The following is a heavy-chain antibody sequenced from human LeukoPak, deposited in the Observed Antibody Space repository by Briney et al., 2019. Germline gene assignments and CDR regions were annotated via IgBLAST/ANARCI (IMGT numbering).Heavy chain of an antibody. CDR3: ARRTAACVLGV. V-gene: IGHV1-18*01. J-gene: IGHJ6*01. D-gene: IGHD2-8*02. Sequence: ASVKVSPTGSGYTFTTYNISWVRHGPVQGLGWKRWISAYNGTTNYEQELHASVTMTTDTSTRKVNMELKSLRSNDTAVYYCARRTAACVLGVWGQGAPVTV. CDR2: ISAYNGTT. CDR1: GYTFTTYN.